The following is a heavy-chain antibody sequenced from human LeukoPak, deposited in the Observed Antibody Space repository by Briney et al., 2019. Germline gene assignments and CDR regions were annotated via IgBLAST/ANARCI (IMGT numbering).Heavy chain of an antibody. Sequence: PSETLSLTCAVSGGSISGGGYSWSWIRQPPGKGLEWIGYIYHSGSTYYNPSLKSRVTISVDRSKNQFSLKLSSVTAADTAVYYCARVLPLGYCSGGSCRPHDAFDIWGQGTMVTVSS. CDR3: ARVLPLGYCSGGSCRPHDAFDI. V-gene: IGHV4-30-2*01. D-gene: IGHD2-15*01. CDR2: IYHSGST. J-gene: IGHJ3*02. CDR1: GGSISGGGYS.